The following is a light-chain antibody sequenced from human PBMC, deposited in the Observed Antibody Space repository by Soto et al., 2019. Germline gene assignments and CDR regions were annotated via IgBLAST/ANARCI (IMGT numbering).Light chain of an antibody. CDR2: DVX. Sequence: QSALTQPRSVSGSPGQSVTISCTGTSSDVGGYNYVSWYQQHPGXXPXXXXXDVXXXXXXVXXXXXXSXXXXXXXXXXXGXXAEDEADYYCCSYAGSYTFYVFGTGTKVTVL. V-gene: IGLV2-11*01. CDR3: CSYAGSYTFYV. J-gene: IGLJ1*01. CDR1: SSDVGGYNY.